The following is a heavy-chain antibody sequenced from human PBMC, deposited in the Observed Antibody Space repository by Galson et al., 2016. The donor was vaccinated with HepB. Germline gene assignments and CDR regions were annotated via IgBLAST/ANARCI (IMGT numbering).Heavy chain of an antibody. CDR3: AHSRRLDHCSGGSCYYFDY. Sequence: PALVKPPQTLTRTCTFSGFSLTTSEVGVGWIRQPPGKALEWLALIYWDDDKFYSPSLKSRLTITKDTSKNQVVLTMTNMDPMDTATYYCAHSRRLDHCSGGSCYYFDYWGQGTLVIVSS. V-gene: IGHV2-5*02. CDR2: IYWDDDK. CDR1: GFSLTTSEVG. D-gene: IGHD2-15*01. J-gene: IGHJ4*02.